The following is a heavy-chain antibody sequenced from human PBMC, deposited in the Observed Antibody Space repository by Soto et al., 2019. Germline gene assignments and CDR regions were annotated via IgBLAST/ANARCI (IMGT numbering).Heavy chain of an antibody. V-gene: IGHV4-39*01. CDR2: IYYNGFS. D-gene: IGHD3-3*01. Sequence: PSETLSLTCTVSGGSISSRNYYWGWVCQPPGKGLEWIGSIYYNGFSYYNPSLKTRVTISVDTSKNHFSLKVRSVTATDTAVYYCARQSDFWSDCSSFDPWGQGTLVTVSS. J-gene: IGHJ5*02. CDR3: ARQSDFWSDCSSFDP. CDR1: GGSISSRNYY.